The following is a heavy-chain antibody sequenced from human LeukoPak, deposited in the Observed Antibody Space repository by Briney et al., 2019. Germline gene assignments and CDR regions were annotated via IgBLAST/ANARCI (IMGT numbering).Heavy chain of an antibody. V-gene: IGHV1-2*02. CDR3: ARDLLYYDFWSGYYPPGGVYGMDV. CDR1: GCTFTGYY. Sequence: ASVKVSCKASGCTFTGYYMHWVRQAPGQGLEWMGWIDPNSGGTNYAQKFQGRVTMTRDTSISTAYMELSRLRSDDTAVYYCARDLLYYDFWSGYYPPGGVYGMDVWGQGTTVTVSS. J-gene: IGHJ6*02. CDR2: IDPNSGGT. D-gene: IGHD3-3*01.